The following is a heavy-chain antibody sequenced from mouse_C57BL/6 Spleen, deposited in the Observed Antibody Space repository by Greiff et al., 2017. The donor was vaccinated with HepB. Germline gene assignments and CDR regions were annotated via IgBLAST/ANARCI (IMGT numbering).Heavy chain of an antibody. CDR3: ARPYSNYEGAMDD. D-gene: IGHD2-5*01. CDR2: IYPGSGST. J-gene: IGHJ4*01. V-gene: IGHV1-55*01. Sequence: QVQLQQPGAELVKPGASVKMSCKASGYTFTSYWITWVKQRPGQGLEWIGDIYPGSGSTNYNEKFKSKATLTVDTSSSTAYMQLSSLTSEDSAVYYCARPYSNYEGAMDDWGQGTSVTVSS. CDR1: GYTFTSYW.